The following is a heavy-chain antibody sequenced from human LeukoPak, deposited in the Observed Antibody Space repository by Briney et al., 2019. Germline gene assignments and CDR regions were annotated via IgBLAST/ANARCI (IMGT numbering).Heavy chain of an antibody. CDR1: GGSISSSSYY. CDR2: IYYSGST. D-gene: IGHD4-17*01. CDR3: ARDLTVTLRLEYYFDY. J-gene: IGHJ4*02. Sequence: PSETLSLTCTVSGGSISSSSYYWGWIRQPPGKGLEWIGSIYYSGSTYYNPSLKSRVTISVDTSKNQFSLKLSSVTAADTAVYYCARDLTVTLRLEYYFDYWGQGTLVTVSA. V-gene: IGHV4-39*07.